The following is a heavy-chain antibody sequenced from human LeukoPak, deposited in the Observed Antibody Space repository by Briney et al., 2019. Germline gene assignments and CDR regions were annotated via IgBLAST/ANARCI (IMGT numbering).Heavy chain of an antibody. D-gene: IGHD3-10*01. CDR1: GGTFNSYA. CDR3: ARDGITMVRGVVRWGGSDP. V-gene: IGHV1-69*05. Sequence: ASVKVSCKASGGTFNSYAISWVRQAPGQGLEWMGGIIPIFGTANYAQKFQGRVTITTDESTSTAYMELSSLRPEDTAVYYCARDGITMVRGVVRWGGSDPWGQGTLVTVSS. J-gene: IGHJ5*02. CDR2: IIPIFGTA.